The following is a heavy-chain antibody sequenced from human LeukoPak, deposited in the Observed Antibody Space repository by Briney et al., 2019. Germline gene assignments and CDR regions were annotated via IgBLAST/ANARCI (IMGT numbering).Heavy chain of an antibody. V-gene: IGHV3-74*01. CDR3: LIWFGEFRSRDDVDY. CDR1: GFTCRNYW. Sequence: PGGSLRLSCAASGFTCRNYWMHWVRQAPGKGLVWVSRINSDGSSTSYADSVKGRFTISRDNAKNSLHLQMNSLRVEDTALYFCLIWFGEFRSRDDVDYWGQGTLVSVSS. J-gene: IGHJ4*02. CDR2: INSDGSST. D-gene: IGHD3-10*01.